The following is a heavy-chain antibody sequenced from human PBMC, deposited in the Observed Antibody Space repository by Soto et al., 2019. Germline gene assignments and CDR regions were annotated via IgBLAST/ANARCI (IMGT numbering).Heavy chain of an antibody. D-gene: IGHD3-3*01. V-gene: IGHV4-4*07. J-gene: IGHJ4*02. CDR3: ARDNNDFRSPYNLAFDY. CDR2: ISTSGHV. CDR1: GGTLSKYY. Sequence: PSETLSLTCSVSGGTLSKYYWSLIRQPAGKGLEWIGRISTSGHVVSKVSLRSRLTMSVDMSNNHFSLKLTSVTAADTAVYYCARDNNDFRSPYNLAFDYWGQRAFITVFS.